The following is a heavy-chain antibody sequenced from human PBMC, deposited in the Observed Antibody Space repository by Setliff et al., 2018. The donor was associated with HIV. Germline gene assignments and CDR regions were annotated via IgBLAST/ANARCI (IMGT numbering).Heavy chain of an antibody. D-gene: IGHD6-13*01. CDR3: ATDPGYSSTWYSESFQH. Sequence: EASVKVSCKISGYTLTELSIHWVRQAPGKGLEWMANFDPEDGETFYAQKFRGRLAMTEDTSTDTAYMELSSLRSDDTAMYYCATDPGYSSTWYSESFQHWGQGTVVTVSS. CDR2: FDPEDGET. CDR1: GYTLTELS. J-gene: IGHJ1*01. V-gene: IGHV1-24*01.